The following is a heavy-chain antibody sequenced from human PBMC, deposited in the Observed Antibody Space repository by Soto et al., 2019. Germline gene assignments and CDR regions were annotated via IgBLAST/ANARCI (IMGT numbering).Heavy chain of an antibody. J-gene: IGHJ4*02. CDR3: ESTDSMHSSSWYNL. Sequence: PSETLSLTCTVSGGSISSSSYYWGWIRQPPGKGLEWIGYIYYSGSTNYNPSLKSRVTISVDTSKNQFSLNLSSVTAADTAVYYCESTDSMHSSSWYNLWGQGTLVTVSS. CDR2: IYYSGST. D-gene: IGHD6-13*01. CDR1: GGSISSSSYY. V-gene: IGHV4-61*05.